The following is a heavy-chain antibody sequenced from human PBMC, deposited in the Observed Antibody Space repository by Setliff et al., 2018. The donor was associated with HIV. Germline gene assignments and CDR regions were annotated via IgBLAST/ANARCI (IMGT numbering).Heavy chain of an antibody. CDR1: GGSISSGIHY. D-gene: IGHD6-13*01. J-gene: IGHJ5*02. CDR2: IDYSGSA. V-gene: IGHV4-31*03. Sequence: PSETLSLTCSVSGGSISSGIHYWNWIRQHPGKGLEWIGYIDYSGSAYYNPSLESRITISLDRSQNQFSLDLSSVTAADTAVYYCAREAQYSSSWSGRRVTWFDAWGQGTPVTVSS. CDR3: AREAQYSSSWSGRRVTWFDA.